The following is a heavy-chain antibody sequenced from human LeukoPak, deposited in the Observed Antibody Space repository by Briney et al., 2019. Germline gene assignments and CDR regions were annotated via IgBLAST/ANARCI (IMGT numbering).Heavy chain of an antibody. Sequence: PSETLSLTCAVSGYSISSGYYWGWIRQPPGKGLEWIGYIYYSGSTNYNPSLKSRVIISVDTSKNQFSLKLSSVTAADTAVYYCARAIAAPGDYFDYWGQGTLVTVSS. CDR1: GYSISSGYY. D-gene: IGHD6-6*01. V-gene: IGHV4-61*01. CDR2: IYYSGST. J-gene: IGHJ4*02. CDR3: ARAIAAPGDYFDY.